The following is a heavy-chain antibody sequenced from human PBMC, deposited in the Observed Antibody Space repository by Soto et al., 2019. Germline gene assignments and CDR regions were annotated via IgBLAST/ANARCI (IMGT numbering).Heavy chain of an antibody. J-gene: IGHJ4*02. V-gene: IGHV2-5*02. Sequence: QITLKESGPTLVKPTQTLTLTCTFSGFSLSTSGVDVGWIRQPPGKALERLALIYWDDDKRYSPSLKSRLTITTDTSKNQVVLTMTNMDPLDAATYYCAHRRPDSDSPEYFFDYWGQGTLVTVSS. CDR1: GFSLSTSGVD. D-gene: IGHD3-22*01. CDR3: AHRRPDSDSPEYFFDY. CDR2: IYWDDDK.